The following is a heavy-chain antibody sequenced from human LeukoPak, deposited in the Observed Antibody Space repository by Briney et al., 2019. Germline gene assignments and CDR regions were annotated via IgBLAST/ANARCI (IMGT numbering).Heavy chain of an antibody. CDR3: ARGDCGGDCSAFDY. V-gene: IGHV4-59*01. Sequence: SETLSLTCTVSGGSISSYYWSWIRKPPGKGPEWIGYIYYSGSTNYNPSLKSRVTISVDTSKNQFSLKLSSVTAADTAVYYCARGDCGGDCSAFDYWGQGTLVTVSS. J-gene: IGHJ4*02. CDR2: IYYSGST. D-gene: IGHD2-21*02. CDR1: GGSISSYY.